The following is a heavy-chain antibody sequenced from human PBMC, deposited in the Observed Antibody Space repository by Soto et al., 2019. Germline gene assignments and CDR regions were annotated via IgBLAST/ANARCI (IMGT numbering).Heavy chain of an antibody. J-gene: IGHJ3*02. CDR1: GFTFSSYG. CDR2: IWYDGSNK. Sequence: QVQLVESGGGVVQPGRSLRLSCAASGFTFSSYGMHWVRQAPGKGLEWVAVIWYDGSNKYYADSVKGRFTISRDNSKNTLDLQMNSLRAEDTAVYYWARGRGYIYGADAFDIWVQGTMVTVSS. CDR3: ARGRGYIYGADAFDI. V-gene: IGHV3-33*01. D-gene: IGHD5-18*01.